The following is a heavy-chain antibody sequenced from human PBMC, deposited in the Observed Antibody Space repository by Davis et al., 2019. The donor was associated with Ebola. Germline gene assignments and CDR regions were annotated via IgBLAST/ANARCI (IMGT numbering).Heavy chain of an antibody. V-gene: IGHV1-46*01. CDR1: GYTFTNYY. J-gene: IGHJ6*04. Sequence: ASVKVSCKASGYTFTNYYMHWVRQAPGQGLEWMGMINPNDGRTIYAQKFQGRVTMTRDTSTSTVYMELSSLRSEDTAVYYCARDQIVVVVAATSPYYDYGMDVWGKGTTVTVSS. CDR2: INPNDGRT. D-gene: IGHD2-15*01. CDR3: ARDQIVVVVAATSPYYDYGMDV.